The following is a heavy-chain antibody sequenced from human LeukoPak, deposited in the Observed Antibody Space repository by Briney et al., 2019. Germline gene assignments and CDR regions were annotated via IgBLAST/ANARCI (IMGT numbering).Heavy chain of an antibody. J-gene: IGHJ6*02. CDR2: ISSSGSTI. CDR1: GFTLSSYT. D-gene: IGHD3-3*01. V-gene: IGHV3-48*04. CDR3: ATGRARITIFGVVIMATGMDV. Sequence: GGSLRLSCAASGFTLSSYTTDWLRQAPGKGLEWVSYISSSGSTIYYADSVKGRFTISRDNAKNSLYLQMNSLRSEDTAVYYCATGRARITIFGVVIMATGMDVWGQGTTVTVSS.